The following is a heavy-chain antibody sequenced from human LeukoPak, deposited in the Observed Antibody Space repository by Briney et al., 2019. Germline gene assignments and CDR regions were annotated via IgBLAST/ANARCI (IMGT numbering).Heavy chain of an antibody. CDR3: AKARNTNWFDP. V-gene: IGHV3-23*01. Sequence: GGSLRLSCAASGFTLSSYAMSWVRQASGKGLEWVSAISGSGGSTYYADSVKGRFTISRDNSKNTLYLQKNSLRAEDTAVYYCAKARNTNWFDPWGQGTLVTVSS. J-gene: IGHJ5*02. CDR2: ISGSGGST. D-gene: IGHD4-11*01. CDR1: GFTLSSYA.